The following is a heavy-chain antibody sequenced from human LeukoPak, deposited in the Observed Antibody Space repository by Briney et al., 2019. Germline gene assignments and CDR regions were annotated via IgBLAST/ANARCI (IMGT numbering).Heavy chain of an antibody. Sequence: GGSLRLSCAASGFTFSSYWMSWVRQAPGKGLEWVANIKQDGSEKYYVDSVKGRFTISRDNAKNSLYLQLNSLRAEDTAVYYCAKHRFESGGYHSTDWGQGTLVTVSS. D-gene: IGHD3-22*01. CDR1: GFTFSSYW. J-gene: IGHJ4*02. V-gene: IGHV3-7*01. CDR3: AKHRFESGGYHSTD. CDR2: IKQDGSEK.